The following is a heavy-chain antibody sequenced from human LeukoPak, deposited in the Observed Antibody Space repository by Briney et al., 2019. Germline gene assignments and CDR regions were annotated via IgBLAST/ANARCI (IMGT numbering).Heavy chain of an antibody. V-gene: IGHV4-61*02. CDR2: IYTSGST. CDR1: GGSISSGSYY. J-gene: IGHJ4*02. CDR3: AKSGGYGLIDY. Sequence: PSQTLSLTCTVSGGSISSGSYYWRWLRQPAGKGLEWIGRIYTSGSTNYNPSLKSRVTISIDTSKNQFSLKLSSVTAADTPVYYCAKSGGYGLIDYWGQGTRVTVSS. D-gene: IGHD1-26*01.